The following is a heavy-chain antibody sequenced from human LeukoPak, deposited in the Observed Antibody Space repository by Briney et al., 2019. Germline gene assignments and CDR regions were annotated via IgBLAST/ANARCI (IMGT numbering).Heavy chain of an antibody. J-gene: IGHJ6*03. CDR1: GGSLSSYY. CDR3: ARVSNYDSSGYYYALYYYMDV. CDR2: IYYSGST. D-gene: IGHD3-22*01. V-gene: IGHV4-59*01. Sequence: SGALSLTRTVSGGSLSSYYWSWIRQPPGKGLEWIGYIYYSGSTNYNPSLKSRVTISEDTSKHQFSLKLSSVPAADTAVYYCARVSNYDSSGYYYALYYYMDVWGKGTTVTVSS.